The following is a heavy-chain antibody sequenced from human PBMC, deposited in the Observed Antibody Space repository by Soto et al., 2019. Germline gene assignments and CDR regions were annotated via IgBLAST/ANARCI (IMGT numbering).Heavy chain of an antibody. CDR2: IDPSDSYT. V-gene: IGHV5-10-1*01. CDR3: VRTYSNYGYYYYYGMDV. D-gene: IGHD4-4*01. J-gene: IGHJ6*02. Sequence: GESLKISCKGSGYSFTSYWISWVRQMPGKGLEWMGRIDPSDSYTNYSPSFQGHVTISADKSISTAYLQWSSLKASDTAMYYCVRTYSNYGYYYYYGMDVWGQGTTVTVSS. CDR1: GYSFTSYW.